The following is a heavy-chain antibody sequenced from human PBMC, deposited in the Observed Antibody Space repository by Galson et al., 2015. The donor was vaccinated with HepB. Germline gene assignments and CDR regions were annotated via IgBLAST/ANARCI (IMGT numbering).Heavy chain of an antibody. D-gene: IGHD4-23*01. CDR2: VSFRGST. Sequence: SETLSLTCTVSGGAISNSYWAWIRQPPGKGLQWIGHVSFRGSTTYNPSLKSRVTISLDTSKTHVSLKVTSVTAADTAVYFCARSRIGYGGNMGLFDFSGQGALVTVSS. CDR1: GGAISNSY. J-gene: IGHJ4*02. V-gene: IGHV4-59*01. CDR3: ARSRIGYGGNMGLFDF.